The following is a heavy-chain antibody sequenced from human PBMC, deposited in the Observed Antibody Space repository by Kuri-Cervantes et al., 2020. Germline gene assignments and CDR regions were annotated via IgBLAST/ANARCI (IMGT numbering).Heavy chain of an antibody. V-gene: IGHV4-39*01. CDR2: IYYSGST. CDR1: GGSISSYY. Sequence: GSLRLSCTVSGGSISSYYWGWIRQPPGKGLEWIGSIYYSGSTDYNPSLKSRVTISVDTSKNQFSLKLSSVTAADTAVYYCARELLYFDLWGRGTLVTVSS. J-gene: IGHJ2*01. CDR3: ARELLYFDL. D-gene: IGHD1-26*01.